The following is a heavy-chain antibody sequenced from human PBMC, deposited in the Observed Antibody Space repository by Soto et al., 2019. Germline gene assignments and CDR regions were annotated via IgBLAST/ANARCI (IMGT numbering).Heavy chain of an antibody. CDR1: GFTFSSYA. D-gene: IGHD3-22*01. CDR3: ARDYYDSSGYYYVAY. J-gene: IGHJ4*02. Sequence: GGSLRLSCAASGFTFSSYAMHWVRQAPGKGLEWVAVISYDGSNKYYADSVKGRFTISRDNSKNTLYLQMNSLRAEDTAVYYCARDYYDSSGYYYVAYWGQGTLVTV. CDR2: ISYDGSNK. V-gene: IGHV3-30-3*01.